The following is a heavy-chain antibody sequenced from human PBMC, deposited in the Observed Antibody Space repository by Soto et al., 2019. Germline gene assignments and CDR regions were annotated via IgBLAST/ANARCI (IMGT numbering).Heavy chain of an antibody. Sequence: QVQLVQSGAEVKKPGSSVKVSCKASGGTFNNYGISWVRQAPGQGLEWMGGVIPIFGSAKYTEFFRGRITITADTATSTAYMELSSLHSEDTAVYYCATPAVAGATGHGMDVWGQGTTVTVYS. CDR3: ATPAVAGATGHGMDV. CDR2: VIPIFGSA. V-gene: IGHV1-69*06. CDR1: GGTFNNYG. D-gene: IGHD2-2*01. J-gene: IGHJ6*02.